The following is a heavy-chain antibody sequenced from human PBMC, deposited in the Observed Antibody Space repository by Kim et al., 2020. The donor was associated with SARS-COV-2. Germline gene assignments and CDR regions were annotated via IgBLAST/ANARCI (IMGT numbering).Heavy chain of an antibody. CDR3: ARSEGRASWHQFDY. CDR1: SDSFSAYY. Sequence: SETLSLTCTVSSDSFSAYYWSWIRQIPGKGLEWIGYIFYSGSTNYNPSLKSRAPISWDTSRNQFSLDLTSVTQADTAVYYWARSEGRASWHQFDYWGQGVVVTVSS. V-gene: IGHV4-59*01. J-gene: IGHJ4*02. CDR2: IFYSGST.